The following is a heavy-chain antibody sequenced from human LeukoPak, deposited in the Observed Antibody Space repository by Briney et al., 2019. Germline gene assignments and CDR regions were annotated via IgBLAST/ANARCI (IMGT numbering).Heavy chain of an antibody. Sequence: PGGSLRLSCAASGFTFSSYDMHWVRQATGKGLEWVSAIGTAGDTYYPGSVKGRFTISRENAKNSLYFQMNSLRAGDTAVYYCARVYYDSSGYSYNWYFDLWGRGTLVTVSS. V-gene: IGHV3-13*01. J-gene: IGHJ2*01. CDR2: IGTAGDT. CDR3: ARVYYDSSGYSYNWYFDL. CDR1: GFTFSSYD. D-gene: IGHD3-22*01.